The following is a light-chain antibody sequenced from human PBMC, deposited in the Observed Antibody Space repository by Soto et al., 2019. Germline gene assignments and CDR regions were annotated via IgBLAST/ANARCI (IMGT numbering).Light chain of an antibody. CDR2: KAS. V-gene: IGKV1-5*03. Sequence: DIPMTQSPSTLSASVGDIVTVTCRASQSISSWLDWYQQKAGKAPKLLIYKASALESGVPSRFSGSGSGTEFPLTSSSLDPEDFATYYCQHYNTYPWPFGQGTKVEIK. CDR1: QSISSW. CDR3: QHYNTYPWP. J-gene: IGKJ1*01.